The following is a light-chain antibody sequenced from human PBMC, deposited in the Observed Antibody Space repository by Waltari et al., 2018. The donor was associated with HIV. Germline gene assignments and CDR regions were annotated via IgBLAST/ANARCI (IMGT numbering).Light chain of an antibody. CDR1: SSDVGGYNF. Sequence: QSALTQPPSASGSPGQSVTISCTGTSSDVGGYNFVSWYQQHPGKAPKLLIFEATKRPSGVPDRFSGSKSGNTASLTVSGLQAEDEADYYCQTWGTGTWVFGGGTKLTVL. V-gene: IGLV2-8*01. J-gene: IGLJ3*02. CDR3: QTWGTGTWV. CDR2: EAT.